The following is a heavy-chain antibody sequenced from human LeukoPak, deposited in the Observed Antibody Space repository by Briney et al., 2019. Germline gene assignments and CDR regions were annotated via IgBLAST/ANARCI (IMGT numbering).Heavy chain of an antibody. CDR2: INQSGST. Sequence: PSETLSLTCTVSGGSISSYYWSWTRQPPGKGLEWIGEINQSGSTKYNPSLESRVTISVDTSKNQFSLKLSSMTAADTAVYYCARGPGSGSYFAWFDTWGQGALVTVSS. D-gene: IGHD3-10*01. J-gene: IGHJ5*02. CDR1: GGSISSYY. V-gene: IGHV4-34*01. CDR3: ARGPGSGSYFAWFDT.